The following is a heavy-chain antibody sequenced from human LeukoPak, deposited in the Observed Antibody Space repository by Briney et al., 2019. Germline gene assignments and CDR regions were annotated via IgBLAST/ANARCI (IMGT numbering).Heavy chain of an antibody. CDR1: GFTFSRYW. D-gene: IGHD6-19*01. J-gene: IGHJ4*02. V-gene: IGHV3-7*01. CDR2: IKEDGREK. Sequence: GGSLRLSCAASGFTFSRYWMSWVRQAPGKGLEWVANIKEDGREKYYADSVKGRFTISRDNAKNSLYLQMNSLRAEDTAVYYCTRVRGIAVAGTASIYFDYWGQGTLVTVSS. CDR3: TRVRGIAVAGTASIYFDY.